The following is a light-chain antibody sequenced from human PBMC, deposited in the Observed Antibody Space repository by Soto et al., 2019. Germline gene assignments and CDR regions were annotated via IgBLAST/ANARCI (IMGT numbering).Light chain of an antibody. CDR3: QQSGYSTGT. V-gene: IGKV3-20*01. J-gene: IGKJ1*01. CDR1: QSVSSSD. CDR2: GAS. Sequence: EIVLTQSPGTLSLSPGERATLSCRASQSVSSSDLAWYQHKPGQAPRLLIYGASSRATGIPDRFSGSGSGTDFTLTISRVKPEDFAVYYCQQSGYSTGTFGQGTKVEI.